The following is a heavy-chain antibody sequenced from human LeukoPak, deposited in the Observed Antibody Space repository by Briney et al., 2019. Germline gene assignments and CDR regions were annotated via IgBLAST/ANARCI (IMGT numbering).Heavy chain of an antibody. CDR1: GYSISSGYY. J-gene: IGHJ5*02. D-gene: IGHD2-15*01. V-gene: IGHV4-38-2*02. CDR3: AREDIVVVVAALVPNWFDP. Sequence: SETLSLTRAVSGYSISSGYYWGWIRQPPGKGLEWIGSIYHSGSTYYNPSLKSRVTISVDTSKNQFSLKLSSVTAADTAVYYCAREDIVVVVAALVPNWFDPWGQGTLVTVSS. CDR2: IYHSGST.